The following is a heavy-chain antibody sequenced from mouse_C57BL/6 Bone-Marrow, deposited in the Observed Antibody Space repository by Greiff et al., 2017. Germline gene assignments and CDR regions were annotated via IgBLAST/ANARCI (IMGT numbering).Heavy chain of an antibody. CDR1: GFSLTSYG. J-gene: IGHJ4*01. CDR2: IWSDGST. V-gene: IGHV2-6-1*01. Sequence: QVQLKESGPGLVAPSQSLSITCTVSGFSLTSYGVHWVRQPPGKGLEWLVVIWSDGSTTYNSALKSRLSISKDNSKSQVFLKMNSLQTDDTAMYYCARHDERVVYAMDYWGQGTSVTVSS. CDR3: ARHDERVVYAMDY.